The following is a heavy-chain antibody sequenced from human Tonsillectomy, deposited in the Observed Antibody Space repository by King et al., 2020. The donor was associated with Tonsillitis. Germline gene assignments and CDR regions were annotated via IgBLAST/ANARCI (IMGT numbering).Heavy chain of an antibody. CDR3: AKDLGGSSYGMDV. Sequence: VQLVESGGGVVQPGGSLRLSCAASGFTFKNYDIHWVRQAPGKGLEWVAFIRYDGTNKYYGDSVKGRFTISRDNSKNTLYLQMNSLRAEDTAVYYCAKDLGGSSYGMDVWGQGTTVTVSS. CDR1: GFTFKNYD. J-gene: IGHJ6*02. D-gene: IGHD6-13*01. CDR2: IRYDGTNK. V-gene: IGHV3-30*02.